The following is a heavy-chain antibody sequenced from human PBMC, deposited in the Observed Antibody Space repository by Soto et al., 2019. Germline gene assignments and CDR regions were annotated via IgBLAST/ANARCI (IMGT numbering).Heavy chain of an antibody. CDR3: ARDGLYCSSTSCYTTPYYYYYVTDF. J-gene: IGHJ6*02. CDR2: ISYDGSNK. D-gene: IGHD2-2*02. V-gene: IGHV3-30-3*01. Sequence: GGSLRLSCAASGFTFSSYAMHWVRQAPGKGLEWVAVISYDGSNKYYADSVKGRFTISRDNSKNTLYLQMNSLRAEDTAVYYCARDGLYCSSTSCYTTPYYYYYVTDFWGPGTMVTVS. CDR1: GFTFSSYA.